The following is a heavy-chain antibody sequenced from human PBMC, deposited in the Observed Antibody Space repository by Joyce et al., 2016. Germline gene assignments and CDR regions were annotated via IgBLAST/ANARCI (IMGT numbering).Heavy chain of an antibody. CDR1: GSSFSSAR. V-gene: IGHV3-21*01. D-gene: IGHD3-16*01. Sequence: QLVESGGGVVKPGGYLRLSCEASGSSFSSARMSWFRQAPGKGLEWVGAISGTSYYIFHAETVRGRFTVSRDNAKKTLYLQMNSLRAEDSAVFYCARGGISYYYAMDVWGQGTTVTVSS. CDR3: ARGGISYYYAMDV. CDR2: ISGTSYYI. J-gene: IGHJ6*02.